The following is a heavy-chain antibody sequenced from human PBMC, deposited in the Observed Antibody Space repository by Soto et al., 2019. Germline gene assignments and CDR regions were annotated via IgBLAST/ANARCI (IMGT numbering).Heavy chain of an antibody. CDR3: AKDIRYGSGSYPDY. CDR1: GFTFDDYT. J-gene: IGHJ4*02. CDR2: ISWDGGST. Sequence: GSLRLSCAASGFTFDDYTMHWVRQAPGKGLEWVSLISWDGGSTYYADSVKGRFTISRDNSKNSLYLQMNSLRTEDTTLYYCAKDIRYGSGSYPDYWGQGTLVTVSS. V-gene: IGHV3-43*01. D-gene: IGHD3-10*01.